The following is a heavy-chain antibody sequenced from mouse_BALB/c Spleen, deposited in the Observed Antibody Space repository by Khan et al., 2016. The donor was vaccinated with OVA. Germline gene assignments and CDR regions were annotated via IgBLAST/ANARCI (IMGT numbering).Heavy chain of an antibody. D-gene: IGHD1-3*01. V-gene: IGHV9-3-1*01. CDR1: GYSFTNYG. Sequence: QIQLVQSGPEVKKPGETVKISCKASGYSFTNYGMNWVRQAPGKGLKWMGWINTYIGEPLYADDFKGRFAFSLETSASTAYLEINNLKNEDTAAYYCASSGYWDFDVWGAGTTVTVSS. CDR3: ASSGYWDFDV. CDR2: INTYIGEP. J-gene: IGHJ1*01.